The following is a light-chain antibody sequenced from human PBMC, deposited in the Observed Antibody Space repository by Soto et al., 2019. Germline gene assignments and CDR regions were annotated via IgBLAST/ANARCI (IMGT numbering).Light chain of an antibody. Sequence: EIVLTQSPGTLSLSPGXRATLSCRASQNIGSYLAWFQQKPGQAPRLLIYGASTRATGIPDRFSGSGSGTDFTLTISRLEPEDFAVYFCQQYGSSPRITFGPGTKVDIK. CDR1: QNIGSY. CDR3: QQYGSSPRIT. J-gene: IGKJ3*01. V-gene: IGKV3-20*01. CDR2: GAS.